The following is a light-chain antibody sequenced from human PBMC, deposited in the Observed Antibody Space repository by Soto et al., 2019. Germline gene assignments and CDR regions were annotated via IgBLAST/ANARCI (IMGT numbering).Light chain of an antibody. J-gene: IGLJ2*01. CDR3: CSFALRSTLI. CDR1: SSNVGPGDA. CDR2: AGN. Sequence: QSVLTQPPSVSGAPGQRVTISCAGASSNVGPGDAVHWYQHLPGTAPKLLIYAGNNRPSGVPDRFSASKSGTSASLAITGLQAEDEGDYYCCSFALRSTLIFGGGTKLTVL. V-gene: IGLV1-40*01.